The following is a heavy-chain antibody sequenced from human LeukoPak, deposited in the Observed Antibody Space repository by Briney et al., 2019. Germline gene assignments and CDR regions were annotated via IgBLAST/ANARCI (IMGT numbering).Heavy chain of an antibody. CDR2: INTDGSTT. CDR1: GFTFSSYW. D-gene: IGHD2-2*01. J-gene: IGHJ4*02. Sequence: PGGSLRLSCAASGFTFSSYWMHWVRQAPGKGLVWISGINTDGSTTRYADSVKGRFTISRDNSKNTLYLQMNSLRTEDTAVYYCAKDSAGRYCSITSCNFFDYWGQGTLVTISS. V-gene: IGHV3-74*01. CDR3: AKDSAGRYCSITSCNFFDY.